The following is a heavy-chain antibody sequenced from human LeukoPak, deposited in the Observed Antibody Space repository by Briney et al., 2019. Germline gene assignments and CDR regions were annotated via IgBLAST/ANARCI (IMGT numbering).Heavy chain of an antibody. V-gene: IGHV1-2*02. CDR1: GYTFTDYY. CDR3: ARIKWAVVND. D-gene: IGHD5-12*01. Sequence: ASVTLSCKASGYTFTDYYIHWVRQPPGQGLEWLGWINPNSGDTNYAQNFQGRVTMTRDTSINTAYMDLSSLRSDDTAVYYCARIKWAVVNDWGQGTLVTVSS. J-gene: IGHJ4*02. CDR2: INPNSGDT.